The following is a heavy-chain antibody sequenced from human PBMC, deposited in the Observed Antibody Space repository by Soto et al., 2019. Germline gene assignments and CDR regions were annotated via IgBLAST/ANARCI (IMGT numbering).Heavy chain of an antibody. V-gene: IGHV4-39*02. CDR2: VFYTGFT. D-gene: IGHD1-7*01. CDR1: GGSISGSYYY. CDR3: ARDASQLELIGYYFDY. Sequence: PSETLSLTCAVSGGSISGSYYYWGWLRQSPGKGPEWIGSVFYTGFTSYNPSLESRVSVSVDTSKNQFSLKLSSVTAADTAVYYCARDASQLELIGYYFDYWGQGTLVTAPQ. J-gene: IGHJ4*02.